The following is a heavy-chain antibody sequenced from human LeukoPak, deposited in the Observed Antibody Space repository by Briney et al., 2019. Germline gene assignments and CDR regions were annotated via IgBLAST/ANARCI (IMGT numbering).Heavy chain of an antibody. CDR3: ARLSGIRYFDWLSRPNALFGP. J-gene: IGHJ5*02. CDR2: INHSGST. D-gene: IGHD3-9*01. CDR1: GGSFSGYY. Sequence: SETLSLTCAVYGGSFSGYYWSWIRQPPGKGLEWIGEINHSGSTNYNPSLKSRVTISVDTSKNQFSLKLSSVTAADTAVYYCARLSGIRYFDWLSRPNALFGPWGQGTLVTVSS. V-gene: IGHV4-34*01.